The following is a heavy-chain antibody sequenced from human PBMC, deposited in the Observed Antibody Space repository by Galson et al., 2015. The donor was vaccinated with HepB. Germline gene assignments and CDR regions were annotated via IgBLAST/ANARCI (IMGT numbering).Heavy chain of an antibody. D-gene: IGHD3-22*01. CDR3: ARDYYYDSSGYYSKEDAFDI. CDR2: IIPVFGTA. J-gene: IGHJ3*02. CDR1: GGTFSSYA. V-gene: IGHV1-69*13. Sequence: SVKVSCKASGGTFSSYAISWVRQAPGQGLEWMGGIIPVFGTANYAQKFQGRVTITADESTSTAYMELSSLRSEDTAVYYCARDYYYDSSGYYSKEDAFDIWGQGTMVTVSS.